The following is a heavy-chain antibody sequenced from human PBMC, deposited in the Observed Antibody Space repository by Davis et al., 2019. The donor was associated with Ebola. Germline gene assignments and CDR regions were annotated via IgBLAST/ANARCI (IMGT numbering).Heavy chain of an antibody. D-gene: IGHD6-19*01. V-gene: IGHV3-21*01. J-gene: IGHJ4*02. CDR2: ISSSSSYI. Sequence: GESLKISCAASGFTFSSYSMNWVRQAPGKGLEWVSSISSSSSYIYYADSVKGRFTISRDNAKNSLYLQMNSLRAEDTAVYYCARGPPGYSSGWYPDYWGQGTLVTVSS. CDR1: GFTFSSYS. CDR3: ARGPPGYSSGWYPDY.